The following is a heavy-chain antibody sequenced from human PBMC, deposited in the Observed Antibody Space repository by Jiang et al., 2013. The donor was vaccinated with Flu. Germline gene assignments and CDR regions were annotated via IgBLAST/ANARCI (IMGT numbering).Heavy chain of an antibody. CDR1: GDSVSSNSAA. V-gene: IGHV6-1*01. J-gene: IGHJ4*02. D-gene: IGHD6-13*01. CDR3: ARDGPSGYSSSWIEYYFDY. CDR2: TYYRSKWYN. Sequence: SQTLSLTCAISGDSVSSNSAAWNWIRQSPSRGLEWLGRTYYRSKWYNDYAVSVKSRITINPDTSKNQFSLQLNSVTPEDTAVYYCARDGPSGYSSSWIEYYFDYWGQGTLVTVSS.